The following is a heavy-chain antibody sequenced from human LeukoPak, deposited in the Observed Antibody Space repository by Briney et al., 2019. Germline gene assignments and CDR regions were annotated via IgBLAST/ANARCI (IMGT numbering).Heavy chain of an antibody. V-gene: IGHV3-30*02. Sequence: PGGSLRLSCAASGFTFSTYGMHWVRQAPGEGLEWVAFIRYDGSNKYYGDSVKGRFTISRDNSKNTLYLQMNSLRAEDTAVYYCAKAGSSSWDAFDYWGQGTLVTVSS. CDR3: AKAGSSSWDAFDY. CDR1: GFTFSTYG. CDR2: IRYDGSNK. D-gene: IGHD6-13*01. J-gene: IGHJ4*02.